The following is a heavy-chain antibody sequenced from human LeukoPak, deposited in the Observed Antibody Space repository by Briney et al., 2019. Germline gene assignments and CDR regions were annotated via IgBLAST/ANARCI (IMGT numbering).Heavy chain of an antibody. CDR3: ARQAGAYSHPYDY. Sequence: GGSLRLSCEASGFTVSSNYMSWVRQAPGKGLEWVSVIYSGGTTYYADSVKGRFTISRDNSKNTLYLQMNSLRAEDTAVYYCARQAGAYSHPYDYWGQGTLVTVSS. V-gene: IGHV3-53*01. D-gene: IGHD4/OR15-4a*01. CDR2: IYSGGTT. CDR1: GFTVSSNY. J-gene: IGHJ4*02.